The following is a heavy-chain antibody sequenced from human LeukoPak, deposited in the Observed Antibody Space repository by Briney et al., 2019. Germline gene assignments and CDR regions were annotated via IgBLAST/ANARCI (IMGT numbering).Heavy chain of an antibody. CDR2: ISYDGSNK. D-gene: IGHD3-16*02. CDR1: GFTFSSYA. J-gene: IGHJ4*02. CDR3: ARDPGVIHYDY. Sequence: GRSLRLSCAASGFTFSSYAMHWVRQAPGKGLEWVAVISYDGSNKYYADSVKGRFTISRDNSKNTLYLQMSSLRAEDTAVYYCARDPGVIHYDYWGQGTLVTVSS. V-gene: IGHV3-30*04.